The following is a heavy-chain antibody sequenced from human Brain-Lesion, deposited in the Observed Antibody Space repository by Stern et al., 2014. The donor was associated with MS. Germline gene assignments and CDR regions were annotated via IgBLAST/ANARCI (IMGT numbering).Heavy chain of an antibody. CDR1: QYTFTGYY. D-gene: IGHD3-3*01. Sequence: QVQLVQSGAEVRNPGASVKVSCKASQYTFTGYYVHWVRQVPGQGLEWMGWMSPHGGGTNYAQEFEGRVTMTWDTSINTGYMEITTLRSDDTAVYYCARGNYDFWSGGSDNYFDPWGQGTLVIVSS. CDR3: ARGNYDFWSGGSDNYFDP. J-gene: IGHJ5*02. CDR2: MSPHGGGT. V-gene: IGHV1-2*02.